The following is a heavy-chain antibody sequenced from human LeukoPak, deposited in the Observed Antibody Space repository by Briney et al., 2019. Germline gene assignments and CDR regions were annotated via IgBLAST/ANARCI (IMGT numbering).Heavy chain of an antibody. J-gene: IGHJ4*02. CDR3: ATDRITMVRGVITSYYFDS. Sequence: ASVKLSCKVSGYTLTELSMHWVRQAPGKGLEWMGGFDPEDGETIYAQKFQGRVTMPEDTSPDTAYMELSSLRSEDTAVYYCATDRITMVRGVITSYYFDSWGQGTLVNVSS. V-gene: IGHV1-24*01. CDR1: GYTLTELS. CDR2: FDPEDGET. D-gene: IGHD3-10*01.